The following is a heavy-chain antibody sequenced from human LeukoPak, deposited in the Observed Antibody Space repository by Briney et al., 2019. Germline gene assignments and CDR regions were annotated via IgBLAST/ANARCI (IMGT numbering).Heavy chain of an antibody. Sequence: PSETLSLTCTVSGGSISSSSYYWGWIRQPPGEGLEWIGYIYYSGSTNYNPSLKSRVTISVDTSKNQFSLKLSSVTAADTAVYYCAGNHDYGDYGGENWFDPWGQGTLVTVSS. V-gene: IGHV4-61*05. J-gene: IGHJ5*02. CDR1: GGSISSSSYY. CDR3: AGNHDYGDYGGENWFDP. D-gene: IGHD4-17*01. CDR2: IYYSGST.